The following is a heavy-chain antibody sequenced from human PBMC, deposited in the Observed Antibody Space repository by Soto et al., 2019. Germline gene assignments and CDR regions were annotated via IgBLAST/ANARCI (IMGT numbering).Heavy chain of an antibody. CDR1: VGSICSGDYY. J-gene: IGHJ6*02. D-gene: IGHD4-4*01. CDR2: IQYSGST. V-gene: IGHV4-30-4*01. Sequence: SLSLTCTVSVGSICSGDYYWPWIRQPPGKRLAWTGYIQYSGSTYSYPSHKTRVTTTVDTSNTQSSLKLSPVTAADTAVYYCASITTVTTSILHSIRRSSYYGMDVWGQGTTVTVAS. CDR3: ASITTVTTSILHSIRRSSYYGMDV.